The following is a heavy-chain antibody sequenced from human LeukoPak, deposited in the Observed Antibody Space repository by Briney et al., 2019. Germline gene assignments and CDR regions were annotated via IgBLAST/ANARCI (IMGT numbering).Heavy chain of an antibody. D-gene: IGHD6-19*01. CDR1: GGSISSNSYY. CDR2: IYYSGST. V-gene: IGHV4-39*07. J-gene: IGHJ4*02. Sequence: SETLSLTCTVSGGSISSNSYYWGWTRQPPGKGLEWIGSIYYSGSTYYNPSLKSRVTIPVDTSKNQFSLKLSSVTAADTAVYYCARDPQGSSGWYIGDYWGQGTLVTVSS. CDR3: ARDPQGSSGWYIGDY.